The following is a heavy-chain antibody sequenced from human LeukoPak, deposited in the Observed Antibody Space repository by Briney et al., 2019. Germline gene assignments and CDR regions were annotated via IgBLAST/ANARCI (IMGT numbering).Heavy chain of an antibody. J-gene: IGHJ4*01. D-gene: IGHD3-10*01. CDR2: INGDGSST. CDR1: GFTFSSYW. Sequence: SGGSLRLSCAASGFTFSSYWMHWVRQAPGKGLVWVSRINGDGSSTNYADSVKGRFTISRDNAKNTLYLQMSSLRAEDTAVYYCARAVYYSNYLGYWGQGTLVTVSS. V-gene: IGHV3-74*01. CDR3: ARAVYYSNYLGY.